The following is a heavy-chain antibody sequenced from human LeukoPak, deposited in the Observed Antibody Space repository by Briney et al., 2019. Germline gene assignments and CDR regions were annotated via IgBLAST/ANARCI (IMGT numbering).Heavy chain of an antibody. CDR1: RVSLSNYV. D-gene: IGHD5-24*01. J-gene: IGHJ4*02. CDR3: AKDDERFDY. V-gene: IGHV3-23*01. Sequence: GGSLRLSCAASRVSLSNYVMSSVRQAPQKGGEWVSAISGSGGSTYYADSAKGRFTISRDNSKNTLYLQMTSLRAEDTAVYYCAKDDERFDYWGQGTLVTDSS. CDR2: ISGSGGST.